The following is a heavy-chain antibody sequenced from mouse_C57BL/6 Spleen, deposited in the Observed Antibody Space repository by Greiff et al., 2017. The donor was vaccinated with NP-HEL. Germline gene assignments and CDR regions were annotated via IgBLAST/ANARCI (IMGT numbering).Heavy chain of an antibody. V-gene: IGHV1-52*01. Sequence: QVQLQQSGAELVRPGSSVKLSCKASGYTFTSYWMHWVKQRPIQGLEWIGNIDPSDSETHYNQKFKDKATLTVDKSSSTAYMQLSSLTSEDSAVYYCARSGGLRHFDYWGQGTTLTVSS. D-gene: IGHD2-4*01. J-gene: IGHJ2*01. CDR2: IDPSDSET. CDR3: ARSGGLRHFDY. CDR1: GYTFTSYW.